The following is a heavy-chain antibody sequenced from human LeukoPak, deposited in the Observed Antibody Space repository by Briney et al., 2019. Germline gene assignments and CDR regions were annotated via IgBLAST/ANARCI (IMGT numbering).Heavy chain of an antibody. CDR1: GGSISSGGYY. Sequence: SETLSLTCAVSGGSISSGGYYWSWIRQPPGKGLEWIGNIYHSGSTYYNPSLKSRVTISVDRSNNQFSLKLTSVTAADTAVYYCARAFPFDDYGDPDAFDIWGQGTMVSVSS. J-gene: IGHJ3*02. D-gene: IGHD4-17*01. CDR3: ARAFPFDDYGDPDAFDI. V-gene: IGHV4-30-2*01. CDR2: IYHSGST.